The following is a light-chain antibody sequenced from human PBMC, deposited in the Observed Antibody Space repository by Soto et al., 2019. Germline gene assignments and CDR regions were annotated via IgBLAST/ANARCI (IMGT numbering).Light chain of an antibody. V-gene: IGLV2-8*01. CDR2: EVV. CDR1: KNDIGVYDF. Sequence: QSVLTQPPSASGSPGQSVTISCTGTKNDIGVYDFVSWYQHHPGKAPRLIIYEVVQRPSGVPDRFSGSKSGNTASLTISGLQAEDEADYYCCSYAGSKIFFVFGTGTKVTVL. J-gene: IGLJ1*01. CDR3: CSYAGSKIFFV.